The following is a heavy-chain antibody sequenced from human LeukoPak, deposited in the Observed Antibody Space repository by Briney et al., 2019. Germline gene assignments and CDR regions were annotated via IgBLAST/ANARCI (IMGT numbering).Heavy chain of an antibody. J-gene: IGHJ4*02. CDR1: AGSISSGGYY. Sequence: SQTLSLTCTVSAGSISSGGYYWSWIRQHPGKGLEWIVHIYYSGSTYYNPSLKSRVTISVDTSKNQFSLKLSSVTAADTAVYYCARVDGYKPDYWGQGTLVTVSS. V-gene: IGHV4-31*03. CDR2: IYYSGST. CDR3: ARVDGYKPDY. D-gene: IGHD5-24*01.